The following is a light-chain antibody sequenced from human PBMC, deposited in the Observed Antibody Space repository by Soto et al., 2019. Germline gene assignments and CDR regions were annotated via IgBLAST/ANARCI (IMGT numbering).Light chain of an antibody. CDR1: QDINRN. V-gene: IGKV3-15*01. CDR2: GAS. Sequence: EIVMTQSPATLSLSPGERATLSCRASQDINRNLAWYQHKPGQAPRLLSYGASTRHTDPPTRFRGGGSGTEFTLTISSLQPEDFAVYYCQQYDNWPPTFGPGTKLEIK. J-gene: IGKJ2*01. CDR3: QQYDNWPPT.